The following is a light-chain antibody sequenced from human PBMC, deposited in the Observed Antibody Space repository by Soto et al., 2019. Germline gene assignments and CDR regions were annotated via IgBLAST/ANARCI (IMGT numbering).Light chain of an antibody. CDR3: QQSYSTPRAT. J-gene: IGKJ1*01. Sequence: DIQMTQSPSTLSASVGDRVTITCRASQSISSWLAWYQQKPGKAPKLLIYDASSLESGVPSRFSGSGSGTEFTLTISSLQPDDFATYYCQQSYSTPRATFGQGTKVDI. CDR1: QSISSW. CDR2: DAS. V-gene: IGKV1-5*01.